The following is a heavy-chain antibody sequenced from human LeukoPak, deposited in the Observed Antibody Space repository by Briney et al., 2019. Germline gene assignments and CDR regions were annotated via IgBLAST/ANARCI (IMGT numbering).Heavy chain of an antibody. J-gene: IGHJ4*02. CDR3: ARQGVATAIDY. V-gene: IGHV4-4*07. D-gene: IGHD2-21*02. CDR1: GGSISSYY. CDR2: IYASGNT. Sequence: SETLSLTCTVSGGSISSYYWSWIRQPAGKGLEWIGRIYASGNTNYNPSLKSRVTMSVDTSKNLFALKLSSVTAADTAVYYCARQGVATAIDYWGQGTLVTVSS.